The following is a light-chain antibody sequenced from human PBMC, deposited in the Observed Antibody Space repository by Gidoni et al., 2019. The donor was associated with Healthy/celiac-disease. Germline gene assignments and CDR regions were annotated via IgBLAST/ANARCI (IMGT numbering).Light chain of an antibody. Sequence: IVLTPSLGALSLSPGERATLSCRASQSVSSSYLAWYQQKPGQAPRLLINGASSRATGIPDRFSGSGSGTDFTLTISRLEPEDFAVYYCRQYGSSPLTFGGGTKVDIK. CDR2: GAS. CDR3: RQYGSSPLT. V-gene: IGKV3-20*01. CDR1: QSVSSSY. J-gene: IGKJ4*01.